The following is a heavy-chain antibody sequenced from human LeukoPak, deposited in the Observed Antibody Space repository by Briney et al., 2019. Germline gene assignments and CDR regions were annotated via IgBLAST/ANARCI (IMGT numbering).Heavy chain of an antibody. CDR2: ISGRGGST. CDR3: AKVYGSIAAAGNDY. CDR1: GFTFSSYA. D-gene: IGHD6-13*01. J-gene: IGHJ4*02. Sequence: GGSLRLSCAASGFTFSSYAMSWVRQSPGKGLEWVSPISGRGGSTYYADSVKGRFTISRDNSKNQLYMQMNSLRAEATAVYYWAKVYGSIAAAGNDYWGQATLVTVCS. V-gene: IGHV3-23*01.